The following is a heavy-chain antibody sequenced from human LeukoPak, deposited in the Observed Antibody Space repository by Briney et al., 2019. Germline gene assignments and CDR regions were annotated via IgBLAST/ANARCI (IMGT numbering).Heavy chain of an antibody. CDR3: ASLEGYSSGWYAY. CDR2: IYYSGST. Sequence: GSLRLSCAASGFTFSSYSMNWVRQAPGKGLEWIGSIYYSGSTYYNPSLKSRVTISVDTSKNQFSLKLSSVTAADTAVYYCASLEGYSSGWYAYWGQGTLVTVSS. D-gene: IGHD6-19*01. J-gene: IGHJ4*02. CDR1: GFTFSSYSMN. V-gene: IGHV4-59*05.